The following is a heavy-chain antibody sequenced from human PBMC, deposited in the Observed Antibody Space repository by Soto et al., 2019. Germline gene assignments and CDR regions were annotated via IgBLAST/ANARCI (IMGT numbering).Heavy chain of an antibody. D-gene: IGHD1-26*01. V-gene: IGHV1-46*03. Sequence: GASVKVSCKASGYTFTSYYMHWVRQAPGQGLEWMGIINPSGGSTSYAQKFQGRVTMTRDTSTSTVYMELSSLRSEDTAVYYCARAWDQDDYYYYMDVWGKGTTVTVSS. J-gene: IGHJ6*03. CDR1: GYTFTSYY. CDR2: INPSGGST. CDR3: ARAWDQDDYYYYMDV.